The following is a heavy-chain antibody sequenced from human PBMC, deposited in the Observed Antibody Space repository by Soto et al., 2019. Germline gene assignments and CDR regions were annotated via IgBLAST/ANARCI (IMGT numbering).Heavy chain of an antibody. J-gene: IGHJ6*02. CDR3: ARALLSNSYASGGYEYYFHAMDV. V-gene: IGHV1-69*06. D-gene: IGHD3-22*01. Sequence: ASVKVSCKASGGTFSSLDINWVRQAPGQGLEWMGGIIPISETTNYAQIFQGRVSIVADKSTSTAYMELSRLRSEDTAVYYCARALLSNSYASGGYEYYFHAMDVWGQGTPVTVSS. CDR1: GGTFSSLD. CDR2: IIPISETT.